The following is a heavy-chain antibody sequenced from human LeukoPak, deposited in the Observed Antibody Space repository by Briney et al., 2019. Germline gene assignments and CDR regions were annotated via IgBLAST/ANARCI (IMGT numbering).Heavy chain of an antibody. D-gene: IGHD2-2*01. CDR3: ARDMCSSTSCYDYYYYMGV. CDR1: GGSISSYY. Sequence: PSETLSLTCTVSGGSISSYYWSWIRQPAGKGLEWIGRIYTSGSTNYNPSLKSRVTMSVDTSKNQFSLKLSSVTAADTAVYYCARDMCSSTSCYDYYYYMGVWGKGTTVTVSS. V-gene: IGHV4-4*07. J-gene: IGHJ6*03. CDR2: IYTSGST.